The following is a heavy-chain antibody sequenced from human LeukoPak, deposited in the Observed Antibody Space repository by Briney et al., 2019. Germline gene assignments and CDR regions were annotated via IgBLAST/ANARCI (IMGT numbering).Heavy chain of an antibody. J-gene: IGHJ4*02. Sequence: PSETLSLTCSVSGGSIGSSSYYWGWIRQPPGKGLEWIGSIYYSGSTYYNPSLKSRVSISVDTSKNQLSLKLSSVTAADTAVYYCARHESTVTTLDVWGQGTLVTVSS. CDR3: ARHESTVTTLDV. V-gene: IGHV4-39*01. CDR1: GGSIGSSSYY. D-gene: IGHD4-17*01. CDR2: IYYSGST.